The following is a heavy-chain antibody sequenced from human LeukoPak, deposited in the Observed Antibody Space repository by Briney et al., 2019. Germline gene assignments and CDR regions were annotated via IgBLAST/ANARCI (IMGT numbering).Heavy chain of an antibody. Sequence: PGGSLRLSCAASAFTFGNYAMNWVRQAPGKGLEWVSGLSGSGASTYYADSVKGRFTISRDNSKNTLYLQMNRLRAGDTAVYYCWKSLDRSGGYYLDYWGQGTLVTVSS. V-gene: IGHV3-23*01. CDR2: LSGSGAST. CDR3: WKSLDRSGGYYLDY. J-gene: IGHJ4*02. CDR1: AFTFGNYA. D-gene: IGHD3-10*01.